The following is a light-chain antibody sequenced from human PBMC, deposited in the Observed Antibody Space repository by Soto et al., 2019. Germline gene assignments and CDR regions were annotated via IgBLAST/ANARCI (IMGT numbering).Light chain of an antibody. V-gene: IGKV1-6*01. CDR3: LQAYGDSWT. Sequence: QMTQSPSSLSASVGEKIIITCRASRDVGSDVSWYQQKPGQAPKLLIYAASNLYTGVPSRFSGSRSGTEFTLTISSLQPEDFASYYCLQAYGDSWTFGQGTKV. CDR2: AAS. CDR1: RDVGSD. J-gene: IGKJ1*01.